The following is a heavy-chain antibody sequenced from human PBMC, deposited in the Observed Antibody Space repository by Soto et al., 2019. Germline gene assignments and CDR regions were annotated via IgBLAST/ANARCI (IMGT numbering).Heavy chain of an antibody. CDR1: GFTFSDYD. D-gene: IGHD1-26*01. Sequence: QVQLVESGGGVVQPGRSLRLSCAASGFTFSDYDMHWVRQAPGKGLEWVAVISYDGSNKYYADSVKGRFTISRDNSKNTLSLQTSSLRAEDTAVYYCAKSAVGATAFDYWGQGTLVTVSS. J-gene: IGHJ4*02. V-gene: IGHV3-30*18. CDR2: ISYDGSNK. CDR3: AKSAVGATAFDY.